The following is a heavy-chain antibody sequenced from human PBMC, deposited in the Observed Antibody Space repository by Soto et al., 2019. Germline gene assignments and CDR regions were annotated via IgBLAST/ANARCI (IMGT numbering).Heavy chain of an antibody. J-gene: IGHJ6*03. CDR1: GGSFSGYQ. D-gene: IGHD3-10*01. V-gene: IGHV4-34*01. CDR3: ARGLILWFGELSRRGGYYYYMDV. Sequence: QVQLQQWGAGLLKPLETLSLTCAVYGGSFSGYQWSWIRQTPGKGLEWIGGINVSGDINYNPSLKSRVTILVDSPKKQISLRLSSVTAADTAVYYCARGLILWFGELSRRGGYYYYMDVWGKGTTVTVSS. CDR2: INVSGDI.